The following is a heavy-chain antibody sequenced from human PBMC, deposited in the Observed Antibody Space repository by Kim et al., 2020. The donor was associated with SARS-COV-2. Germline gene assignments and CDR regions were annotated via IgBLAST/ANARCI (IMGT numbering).Heavy chain of an antibody. V-gene: IGHV5-10-1*01. CDR1: GYSFTSYW. CDR2: IDPSDSYT. D-gene: IGHD2-2*01. Sequence: GESLKISCKGSGYSFTSYWISWVRQMPGKGLEWMGRIDPSDSYTNYSPSFQGHVTISADKSISTAYLQWSSLKASDTAMYYCARDSRGRYCSSTSCSQDYWGQGTLVTVSS. CDR3: ARDSRGRYCSSTSCSQDY. J-gene: IGHJ4*02.